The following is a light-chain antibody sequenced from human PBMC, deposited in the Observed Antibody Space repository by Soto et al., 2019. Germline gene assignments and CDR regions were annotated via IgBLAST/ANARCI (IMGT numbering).Light chain of an antibody. V-gene: IGKV3-15*01. CDR3: QQYNKWPPWT. J-gene: IGKJ1*01. CDR1: QSVGSN. Sequence: EIVMTQSPATLSVSPGERATLSCRASQSVGSNLAWYQQKPDQAPRLLIYGASTRATGIPARFSGSGSGTEFTLTISSLQSEDFVVYYCQQYNKWPPWTFGQGTKVEIK. CDR2: GAS.